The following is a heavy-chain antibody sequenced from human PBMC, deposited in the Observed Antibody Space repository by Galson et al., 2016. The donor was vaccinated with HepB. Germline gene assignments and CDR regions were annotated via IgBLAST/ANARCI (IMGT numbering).Heavy chain of an antibody. D-gene: IGHD4-23*01. V-gene: IGHV3-33*08. CDR2: IWYDGRNK. CDR1: GFTFSNSA. Sequence: SLRLSCAASGFTFSNSAMHWVRQAPGKGLEWVAVIWYDGRNKYYADSVQGRFTISRDNSENTLYLQMNSLRVDDTAVFYCARERKEGCEGGNCKSVYFDYWGQGTLVIVSS. CDR3: ARERKEGCEGGNCKSVYFDY. J-gene: IGHJ4*02.